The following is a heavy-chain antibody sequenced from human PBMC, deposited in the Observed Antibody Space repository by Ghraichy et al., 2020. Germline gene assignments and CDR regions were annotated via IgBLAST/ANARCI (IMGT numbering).Heavy chain of an antibody. CDR1: GFTFSSYA. CDR2: ISYDGSNK. D-gene: IGHD6-19*01. Sequence: GGSLRLSCAASGFTFSSYAMHWVRQAPGKGLEWVAVISYDGSNKYYADSVKGRFTISRDNSKNTLYLQMNSLRAEDTAVYYCAREQAAGTLDYWGQGTLVTVSS. CDR3: AREQAAGTLDY. J-gene: IGHJ4*02. V-gene: IGHV3-30-3*01.